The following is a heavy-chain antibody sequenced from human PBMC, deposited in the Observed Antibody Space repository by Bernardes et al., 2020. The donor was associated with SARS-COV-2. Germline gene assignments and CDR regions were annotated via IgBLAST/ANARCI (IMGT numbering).Heavy chain of an antibody. CDR1: ALCFNTFW. Sequence: GGSLRLSCAAAALCFNTFWMHWVRPVPGKGLGWVSHIDIDGSRTNYADSVKGRFTIFRDNAKNTLYLQMNSLRVEDTAVYYCTRDPSGTSPAWGQGTPVTVSS. V-gene: IGHV3-74*01. CDR3: TRDPSGTSPA. CDR2: IDIDGSRT. D-gene: IGHD1-1*01. J-gene: IGHJ5*02.